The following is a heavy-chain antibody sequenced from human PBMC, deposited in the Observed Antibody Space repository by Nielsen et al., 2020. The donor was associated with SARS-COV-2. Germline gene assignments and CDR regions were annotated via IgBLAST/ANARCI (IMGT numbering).Heavy chain of an antibody. CDR1: GFTFSSYS. J-gene: IGHJ6*04. V-gene: IGHV3-48*01. Sequence: GGSLRLSCAASGFTFSSYSMNWVRQAPGKGLEWVSYISSSSSTIYYADSVKGRFTISRANAKNSLYLQMNSLRAEDTAVYYFSRAYPRGRGGMDVWGEGTTVTVSS. CDR2: ISSSSSTI. D-gene: IGHD3-16*01. CDR3: SRAYPRGRGGMDV.